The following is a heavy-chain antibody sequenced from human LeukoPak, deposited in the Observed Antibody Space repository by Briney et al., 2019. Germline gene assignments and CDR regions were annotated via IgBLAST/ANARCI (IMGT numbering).Heavy chain of an antibody. J-gene: IGHJ5*02. CDR1: GGSISSYY. V-gene: IGHV4-59*01. D-gene: IGHD1-26*01. CDR2: IYYSGST. Sequence: SETLSLTCTVSGGSISSYYWSWIRQPPGKGLEWIGYIYYSGSTNYNPSLKSRVTMSVDTSENQFSLKLSSVTAADTAVYYCATGKNWFDPWGQGTLVTVSS. CDR3: ATGKNWFDP.